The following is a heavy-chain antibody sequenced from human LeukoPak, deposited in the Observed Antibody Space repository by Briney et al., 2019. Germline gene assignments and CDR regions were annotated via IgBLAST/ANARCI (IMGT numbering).Heavy chain of an antibody. CDR2: IKEDGSQK. Sequence: GGSLRLSCVGALGSHWMGWVRQATGKGLEWVANIKEDGSQKYYMDSVKGRFTISRDNAKSSLFLQMNNLRVEDTAVYYCTRDQTWGQGTLVTVSS. CDR3: TRDQT. V-gene: IGHV3-7*01. J-gene: IGHJ4*02. CDR1: LGSHW.